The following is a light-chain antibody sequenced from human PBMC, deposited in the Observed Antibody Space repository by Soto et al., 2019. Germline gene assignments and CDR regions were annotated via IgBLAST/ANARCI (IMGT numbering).Light chain of an antibody. CDR2: DAS. CDR3: QQYHNWPIT. Sequence: EIVMTQSPATLSVSPGESASLSCRASQSVSSNLAWHQQKPGQAPRILMYDASTRATGISARFSGSGSGTELTLTISSLQSEDFAVYYCQQYHNWPITLGQGTRLEI. V-gene: IGKV3-15*01. J-gene: IGKJ5*01. CDR1: QSVSSN.